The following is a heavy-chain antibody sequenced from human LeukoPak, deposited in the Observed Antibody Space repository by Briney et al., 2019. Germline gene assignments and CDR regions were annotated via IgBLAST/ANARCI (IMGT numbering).Heavy chain of an antibody. V-gene: IGHV3-53*01. D-gene: IGHD3-22*01. CDR3: ASGYYYDSSGYYPFDY. CDR1: GFTVSSNY. CDR2: IYSGGST. J-gene: IGHJ4*02. Sequence: SGGSLRLFCAASGFTVSSNYMSWVRQAPGKGLEWVSVIYSGGSTYYADSVKGRFTISRDNSKNTLYFQMNRLRAEDTAVYYYASGYYYDSSGYYPFDYWGQGTLVTVSS.